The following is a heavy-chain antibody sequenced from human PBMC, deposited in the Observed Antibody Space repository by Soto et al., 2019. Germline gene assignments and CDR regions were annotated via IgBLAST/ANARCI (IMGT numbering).Heavy chain of an antibody. D-gene: IGHD2-15*01. J-gene: IGHJ6*03. CDR3: ARIIAEYCSGGSCAIRNYYYYMDV. Sequence: KSSETLSLTCTVSGGSISSYYWSWIRQPPGKGLEWIGYIYYSGSTNYNPSLKSRVTISVDTSKNQFSLKLSSVTAADTAVYYCARIIAEYCSGGSCAIRNYYYYMDVWGKGTTVTVSS. CDR2: IYYSGST. CDR1: GGSISSYY. V-gene: IGHV4-59*01.